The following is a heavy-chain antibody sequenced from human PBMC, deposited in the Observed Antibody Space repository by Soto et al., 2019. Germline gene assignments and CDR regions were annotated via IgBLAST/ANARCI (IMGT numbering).Heavy chain of an antibody. D-gene: IGHD3-9*01. CDR1: GFTVSSNY. CDR2: IYGGGTT. Sequence: EVQLVESGGGLVQPGGSLRLSCAASGFTVSSNYMSWVRQAPGKGLEWVSGIYGGGTTYYADSVKGRFTISRDNSKNTLYLQMNSLRVEDTAVYYCARVAGIWTVDYWGQGTLVTVSS. V-gene: IGHV3-66*01. CDR3: ARVAGIWTVDY. J-gene: IGHJ4*02.